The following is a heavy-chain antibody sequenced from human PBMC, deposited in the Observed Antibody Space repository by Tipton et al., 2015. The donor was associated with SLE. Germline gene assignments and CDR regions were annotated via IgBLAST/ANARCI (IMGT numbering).Heavy chain of an antibody. CDR2: IHYSGST. Sequence: TLSLTCTVSGGSISSGGYFWSWIRQHPGKGLEWIGYIHYSGSTYYNPSLKSRVSISVDTSKNQFSLKLSSVTAADTAIYYCASDTGNRWGPYYFDYWGQGTLVTVSS. CDR1: GGSISSGGYF. V-gene: IGHV4-31*03. D-gene: IGHD1-14*01. CDR3: ASDTGNRWGPYYFDY. J-gene: IGHJ4*02.